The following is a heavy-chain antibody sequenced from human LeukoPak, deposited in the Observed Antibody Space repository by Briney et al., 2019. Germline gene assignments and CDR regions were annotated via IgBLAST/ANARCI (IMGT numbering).Heavy chain of an antibody. Sequence: GGSLRLSCAASGSTFSSYWMHWVRQAPGKGLVWVSRVNSDGTGTNYADSVEGRFTISRDNAKNTVYLQMHSLRAEDTAIYYCIRTLIVATSPYMDVWGKGTTVTVSS. D-gene: IGHD5-12*01. J-gene: IGHJ6*03. V-gene: IGHV3-74*01. CDR2: VNSDGTGT. CDR3: IRTLIVATSPYMDV. CDR1: GSTFSSYW.